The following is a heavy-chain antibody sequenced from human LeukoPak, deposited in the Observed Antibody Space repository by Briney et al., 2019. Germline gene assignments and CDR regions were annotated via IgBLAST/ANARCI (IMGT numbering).Heavy chain of an antibody. J-gene: IGHJ4*02. CDR3: ARMFRYCSSTSCLPYFDY. D-gene: IGHD2-2*01. CDR1: GYTFTGYY. V-gene: IGHV1-2*02. Sequence: ASVKVSCKASGYTFTGYYMHWVRQAPGQGLEWMGWINPNSGGTNYARKFQGRVTMTRDTSISTAYMELSRLRSDDTAVYYCARMFRYCSSTSCLPYFDYWGQGTLVTVSS. CDR2: INPNSGGT.